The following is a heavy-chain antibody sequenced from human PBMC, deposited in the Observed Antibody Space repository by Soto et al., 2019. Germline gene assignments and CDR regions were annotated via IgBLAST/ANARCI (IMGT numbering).Heavy chain of an antibody. J-gene: IGHJ4*02. CDR3: ARTTTSSGWYGTMYYFDY. D-gene: IGHD6-19*01. V-gene: IGHV1-18*01. CDR1: GYTFTSYG. Sequence: GASVKVSCKASGYTFTSYGISWVRQAPGQGLERMGWISAYNGNTNYAQKLQGRVTMTTDTSTSTAYMELRSLRSDDTAVYYCARTTTSSGWYGTMYYFDYWGQGTLVTVSS. CDR2: ISAYNGNT.